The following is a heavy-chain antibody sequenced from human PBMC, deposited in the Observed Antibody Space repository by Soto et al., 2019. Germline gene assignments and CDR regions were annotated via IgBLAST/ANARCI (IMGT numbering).Heavy chain of an antibody. Sequence: SVKVSCKASGGTFSSNAISWVRQAHGQGLEWMGGIIYIFGTTNYAQRFQGRVTITADESTSTVYMEMSSLRSEDTAVYYCACTDYYSNYYYYGMDVWGQGTTVTVSS. V-gene: IGHV1-69*13. D-gene: IGHD3-9*01. J-gene: IGHJ6*02. CDR1: GGTFSSNA. CDR2: IIYIFGTT. CDR3: ACTDYYSNYYYYGMDV.